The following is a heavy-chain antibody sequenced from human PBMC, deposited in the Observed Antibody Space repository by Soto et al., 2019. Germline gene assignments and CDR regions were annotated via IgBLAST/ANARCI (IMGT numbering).Heavy chain of an antibody. CDR2: IYSGGTT. Sequence: GGSLRLSCAASGFIVSSNYMSWVRQAPGKGLEWVAVIYSGGTTYYADSVKGRFTISRDNSKNTLFLQMNSLRAEDTAVYHCARDPGYNSGTDFDPWGQGTLVTVSS. V-gene: IGHV3-66*01. CDR1: GFIVSSNY. CDR3: ARDPGYNSGTDFDP. J-gene: IGHJ5*02. D-gene: IGHD3-10*01.